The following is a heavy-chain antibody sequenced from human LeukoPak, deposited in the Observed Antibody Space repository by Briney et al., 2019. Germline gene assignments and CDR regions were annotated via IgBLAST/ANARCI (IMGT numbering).Heavy chain of an antibody. J-gene: IGHJ5*02. V-gene: IGHV3-23*01. Sequence: GGSLRLSCTASGFSFRSYAMNWVRQTPGKGLEWLSILSGDSDITHYADSVKGRFTISRDNAKNSLYLQMNSLRAEDTAVYYCARGFAVAATSEWFDPWGQGTLVTVSS. CDR1: GFSFRSYA. D-gene: IGHD2-15*01. CDR2: LSGDSDIT. CDR3: ARGFAVAATSEWFDP.